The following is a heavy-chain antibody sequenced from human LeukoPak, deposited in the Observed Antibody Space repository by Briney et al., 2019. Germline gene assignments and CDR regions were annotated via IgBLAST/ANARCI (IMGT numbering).Heavy chain of an antibody. Sequence: GGSLRLSCAASGFTFTSYAMSWVRQAPGKGLEGVSYISSSSSTIYYADSVKGRFTISRDNAKNSLYLQMNSLRAEDTAVYYCARYKGLAAAGTFDYWGQGTLVTVSS. J-gene: IGHJ4*02. D-gene: IGHD6-13*01. CDR3: ARYKGLAAAGTFDY. CDR1: GFTFTSYA. V-gene: IGHV3-48*01. CDR2: ISSSSSTI.